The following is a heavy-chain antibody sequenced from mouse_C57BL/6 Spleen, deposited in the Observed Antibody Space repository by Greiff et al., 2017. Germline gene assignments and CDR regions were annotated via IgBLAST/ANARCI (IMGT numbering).Heavy chain of an antibody. CDR3: TRRDGSSQYYFDY. J-gene: IGHJ2*01. V-gene: IGHV6-6*01. Sequence: EVQGVESGGGLVQPGGSMKLSCAASGFTFSDAWMDWVRQSPEKGLEWVAEIRNKANNHATYYAESVKGRFTISRDDSKSSVYLQMNSLRAEDTGIYYCTRRDGSSQYYFDYWGQGTTLTVSS. CDR2: IRNKANNHAT. D-gene: IGHD1-1*01. CDR1: GFTFSDAW.